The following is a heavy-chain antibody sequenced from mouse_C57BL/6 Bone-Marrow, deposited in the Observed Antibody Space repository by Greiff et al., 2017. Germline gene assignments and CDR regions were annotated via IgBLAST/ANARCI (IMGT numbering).Heavy chain of an antibody. J-gene: IGHJ2*01. Sequence: VQLVESGAELVKPGASVKLSCKASGYTFTSYWMHWVKQRPGQGLEWIGMIHPNSGSTNYNEKFKSKATLTVDKSSSTAYMQLSSLTSEDSAVYYCARNWDVYFDYWGQGTTLTVSS. D-gene: IGHD4-1*01. CDR2: IHPNSGST. V-gene: IGHV1-64*01. CDR3: ARNWDVYFDY. CDR1: GYTFTSYW.